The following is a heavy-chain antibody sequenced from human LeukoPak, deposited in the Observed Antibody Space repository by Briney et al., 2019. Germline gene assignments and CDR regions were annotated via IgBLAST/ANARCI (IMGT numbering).Heavy chain of an antibody. V-gene: IGHV1-2*06. CDR3: ATLSYYDFWSGYYNGGFDY. CDR1: GYTFTGYY. Sequence: ASVKVSCKASGYTFTGYYMHWVRQAPGQGLEWMGRINPNSGGTNYAQNFPGRVTMTRDTSIIPAYMDLSRLRSDDTAVYYCATLSYYDFWSGYYNGGFDYWGQGTLVTVSS. D-gene: IGHD3-3*01. CDR2: INPNSGGT. J-gene: IGHJ4*02.